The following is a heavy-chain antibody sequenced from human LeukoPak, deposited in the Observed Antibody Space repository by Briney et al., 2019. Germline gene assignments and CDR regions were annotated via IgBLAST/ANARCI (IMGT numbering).Heavy chain of an antibody. D-gene: IGHD2-15*01. CDR1: GITFRNYG. Sequence: PGGSLRLSCAASGITFRNYGTHWVRQAPGKGLEWVAFIWYDGSNKYYADSVKGRFTISRDNSRNTLFLQMNSLRVEDTAVYYCATDRATQYFDYWGQGTLVSVPS. V-gene: IGHV3-30*02. CDR3: ATDRATQYFDY. J-gene: IGHJ4*02. CDR2: IWYDGSNK.